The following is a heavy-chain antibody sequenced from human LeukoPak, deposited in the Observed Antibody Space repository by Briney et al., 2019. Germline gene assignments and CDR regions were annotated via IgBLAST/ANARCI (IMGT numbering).Heavy chain of an antibody. J-gene: IGHJ6*03. CDR3: ARLAGSLLRYFDWSPSDYYYYYMDV. V-gene: IGHV4-39*01. Sequence: SETLSLTCTVSGGSISSDAYYWGWIRQPPGKGLEWIGTIYYTGSTYYNPSLKSRVTISLDTSKNQFSLKLSSVTAADTAVYYCARLAGSLLRYFDWSPSDYYYYYMDVWGKGTTVTISS. CDR2: IYYTGST. D-gene: IGHD3-9*01. CDR1: GGSISSDAYY.